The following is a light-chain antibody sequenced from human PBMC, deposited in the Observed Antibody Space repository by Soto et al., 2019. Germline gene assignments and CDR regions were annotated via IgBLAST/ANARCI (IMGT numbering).Light chain of an antibody. CDR2: DTT. CDR3: QQGDSFPFT. J-gene: IGKJ4*01. CDR1: QSVSFY. V-gene: IGKV3-11*01. Sequence: EIVLTQSPATLSLSPGERATLSCRASQSVSFYLAWYQQKPGQAPRLLIYDTTNRATGIPARFSGSGSGTDFTLTISSLEPEDFATYFCQQGDSFPFTFGGGTKVEI.